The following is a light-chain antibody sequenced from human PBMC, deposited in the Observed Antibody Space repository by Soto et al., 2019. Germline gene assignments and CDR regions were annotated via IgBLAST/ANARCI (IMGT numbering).Light chain of an antibody. V-gene: IGKV1-39*01. CDR2: SAS. CDR3: QQSYSTPYT. CDR1: QSISNS. Sequence: DIQVTQSPSSLSASVGDRVTITCRASQSISNSLNWYQQKAGEAPKFLIYSASTLQSGVPSRFSGSGSGTDFTLTISSLQPEDFATYYCQQSYSTPYTFGQGTKLEIK. J-gene: IGKJ2*01.